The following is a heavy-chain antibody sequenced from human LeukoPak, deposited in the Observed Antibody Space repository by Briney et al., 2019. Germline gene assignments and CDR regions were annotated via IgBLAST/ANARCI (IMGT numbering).Heavy chain of an antibody. D-gene: IGHD6-13*01. CDR1: GFTFSIHW. CDR2: IKPDGNDK. CDR3: ARFLAAGMGNY. Sequence: GGSLRLSCAASGFTFSIHWMTWVRQAPGKGLEWVATIKPDGNDKYFVDSVKGRFTISRDNAKNTLYLQMNSLRAEDTAVYYCARFLAAGMGNYWGQGTLVTVSS. V-gene: IGHV3-7*01. J-gene: IGHJ4*02.